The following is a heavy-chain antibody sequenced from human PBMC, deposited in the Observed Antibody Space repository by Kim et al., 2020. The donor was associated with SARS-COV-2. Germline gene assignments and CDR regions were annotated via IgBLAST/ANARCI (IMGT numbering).Heavy chain of an antibody. J-gene: IGHJ4*02. CDR1: GFTFGDFA. CDR2: ITSKAAGGTI. CDR3: TKGHTYGLH. V-gene: IGHV3-49*03. Sequence: GGSLRLSCTASGFTFGDFAMSWFRQGPGEGLEWVGFITSKAAGGTIEYAASVKGRFIISRDDSKSIAYLQMNSLKIDDTAVYYCTKGHTYGLHWGQGTLVIVSS. D-gene: IGHD5-18*01.